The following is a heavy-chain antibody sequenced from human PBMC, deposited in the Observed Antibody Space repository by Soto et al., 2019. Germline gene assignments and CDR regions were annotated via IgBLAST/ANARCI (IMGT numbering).Heavy chain of an antibody. CDR3: AREKVGRNPHDAFDI. V-gene: IGHV1-3*01. D-gene: IGHD3-10*01. CDR2: INAGNGNT. CDR1: GYTFTSYA. J-gene: IGHJ3*02. Sequence: ASVKVSCKASGYTFTSYAMHWVRQAPGQRLEWMGWINAGNGNTKYSQKFQGRVTITRDTSASTAYMELSSLRSEDTTVYYCAREKVGRNPHDAFDIWGQGTMVTVSS.